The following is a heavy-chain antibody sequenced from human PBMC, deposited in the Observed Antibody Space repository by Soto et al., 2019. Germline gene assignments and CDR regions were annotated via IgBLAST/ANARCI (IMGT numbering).Heavy chain of an antibody. V-gene: IGHV1-18*01. CDR2: ISAYNGNT. Sequence: ASVKVSCKASGYTFTSYGISWVRQAPGQGLEWMGWISAYNGNTNYAQKLQGRVTMTTDTSTSTAYMELRSLRSDDTAVYHCARTQGGYYDSSGYSNFDYWGQGTLVTVSS. CDR1: GYTFTSYG. J-gene: IGHJ4*02. D-gene: IGHD3-22*01. CDR3: ARTQGGYYDSSGYSNFDY.